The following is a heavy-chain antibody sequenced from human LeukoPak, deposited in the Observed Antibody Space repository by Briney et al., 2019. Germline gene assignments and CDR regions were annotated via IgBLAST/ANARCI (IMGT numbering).Heavy chain of an antibody. CDR1: GFTFSSYA. CDR3: AKGPFGGYDFWSGYPKGSVDY. D-gene: IGHD3-3*01. J-gene: IGHJ4*02. Sequence: GGSLRLSCAASGFTFSSYAMSWVRQAPGKGLEWVSAISGSGGSTYYADPVKGRFTISRDNSKNTLYLQMNSLRAEDTAVYYCAKGPFGGYDFWSGYPKGSVDYWGQGTLVTVSS. CDR2: ISGSGGST. V-gene: IGHV3-23*01.